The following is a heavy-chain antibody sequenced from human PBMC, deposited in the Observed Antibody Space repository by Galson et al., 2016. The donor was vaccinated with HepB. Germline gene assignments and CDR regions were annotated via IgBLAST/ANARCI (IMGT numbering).Heavy chain of an antibody. Sequence: PALVKPTQTLTLTCTFSGFSLNTDGVGVGWIRQPPGKALEWLATFFWDYDRHYSPSLETRLTITKDTSKNQVVLVMTNMDPVDTGTYYCAHGRGYYNGRKYFDSWGQGTLVTVSS. CDR3: AHGRGYYNGRKYFDS. CDR1: GFSLNTDGVG. J-gene: IGHJ4*02. CDR2: FFWDYDR. V-gene: IGHV2-5*02. D-gene: IGHD6-25*01.